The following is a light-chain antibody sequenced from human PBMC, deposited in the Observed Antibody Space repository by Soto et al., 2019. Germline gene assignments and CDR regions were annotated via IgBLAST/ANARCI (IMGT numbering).Light chain of an antibody. CDR3: SSYAGSTNLV. Sequence: QSVLTQPPSVSGAPGQRVTISCTGSYSNIGAGYEVHWYQQVPGTAPKLLVSGHNNRPSGVPDRFFGSKSGSSASLTIIGLQAEDEADYYCSSYAGSTNLVFGTGTKVTVL. V-gene: IGLV1-40*01. CDR2: GHN. J-gene: IGLJ1*01. CDR1: YSNIGAGYE.